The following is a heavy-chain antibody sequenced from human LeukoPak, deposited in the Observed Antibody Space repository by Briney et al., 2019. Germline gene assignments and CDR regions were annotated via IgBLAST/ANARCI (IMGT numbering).Heavy chain of an antibody. CDR2: ISYDGSNK. CDR3: AKDTYYYDSSGYYSWFDP. D-gene: IGHD3-22*01. CDR1: GFTFSSYG. Sequence: PGRSLRLSCAASGFTFSSYGMHWVRQAPGKGLEWVAVISYDGSNKYYADSVKGRFTISRDNSKNTLYLQMNSLRAEDTAVYYCAKDTYYYDSSGYYSWFDPWGQGTLVTVSS. V-gene: IGHV3-30*18. J-gene: IGHJ5*02.